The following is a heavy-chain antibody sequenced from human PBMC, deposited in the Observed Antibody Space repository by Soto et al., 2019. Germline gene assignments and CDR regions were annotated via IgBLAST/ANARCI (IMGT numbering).Heavy chain of an antibody. CDR2: IYYSGST. Sequence: TLSLTCTVSGCSISSGGYYWSWIRQHPGKGLEWIGYIYYSGSTYYNPSLKSRVTISVDTSKNQFSLKLSSVTAADTAVYYCARSPRDILTGYYSYYYYGMDVWGQGTTVTVSS. CDR3: ARSPRDILTGYYSYYYYGMDV. J-gene: IGHJ6*02. D-gene: IGHD3-9*01. V-gene: IGHV4-31*03. CDR1: GCSISSGGYY.